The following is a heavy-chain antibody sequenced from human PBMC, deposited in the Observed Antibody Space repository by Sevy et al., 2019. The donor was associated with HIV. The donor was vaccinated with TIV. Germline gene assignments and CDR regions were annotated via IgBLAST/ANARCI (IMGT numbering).Heavy chain of an antibody. CDR1: GMTFSTYN. V-gene: IGHV3-48*02. CDR2: ISTDSTTK. CDR3: ARDQVREFDY. J-gene: IGHJ4*02. D-gene: IGHD3-10*01. Sequence: GGSLRLSCAVSGMTFSTYNMNWVRQAPGKGLEWISYISTDSTTKNYADSVKGRFTISRDNAKNTLYLQMNSLRDEDTAVYYCARDQVREFDYWGQGTLVTVSS.